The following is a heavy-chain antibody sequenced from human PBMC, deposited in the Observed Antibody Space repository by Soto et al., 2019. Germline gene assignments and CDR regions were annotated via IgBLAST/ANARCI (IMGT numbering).Heavy chain of an antibody. CDR1: GYSFTDYH. Sequence: VASVKVSCKASGYSFTDYHIHWVRQAPGQGLEWLGRINPKSGGTSTAQKLQGRVTMTTDTSPSTAYMELRSLRSDHTAVYSCARGGYDFWGGPYYYGMDVWGKGTTV. J-gene: IGHJ6*04. V-gene: IGHV1-2*06. CDR3: ARGGYDFWGGPYYYGMDV. D-gene: IGHD3-3*01. CDR2: INPKSGGT.